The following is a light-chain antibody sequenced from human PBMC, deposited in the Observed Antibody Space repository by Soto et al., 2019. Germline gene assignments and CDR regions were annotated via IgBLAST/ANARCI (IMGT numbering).Light chain of an antibody. CDR3: SSYVGTNSYV. V-gene: IGLV2-8*01. Sequence: QSVLTQPPSASGSPGQSVTISCTGTSSDVGGYDYVSWYKQHPGKAPKLMIYEVSKRPSGAPDRFSGSKSGNTAALTVSGLQAEDEADYYCSSYVGTNSYVFGTGTKVTV. CDR2: EVS. CDR1: SSDVGGYDY. J-gene: IGLJ1*01.